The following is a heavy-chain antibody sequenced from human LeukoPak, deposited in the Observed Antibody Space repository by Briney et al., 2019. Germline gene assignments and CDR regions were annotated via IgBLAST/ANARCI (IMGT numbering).Heavy chain of an antibody. CDR3: ARSGAGSHSYGMDV. CDR2: INHSGST. J-gene: IGHJ6*02. CDR1: GGSFSGYY. D-gene: IGHD1-26*01. Sequence: PSETLSLTCAVYGGSFSGYYWSWIRQPPGKGLEWIGEINHSGSTNYNPSLKSRVTMSVDTSKNQLSLKLSSVTAADSAVYYCARSGAGSHSYGMDVWGQGITVTVSS. V-gene: IGHV4-34*01.